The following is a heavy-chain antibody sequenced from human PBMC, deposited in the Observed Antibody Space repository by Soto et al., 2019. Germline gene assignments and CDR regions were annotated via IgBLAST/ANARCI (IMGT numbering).Heavy chain of an antibody. CDR2: IYYSGST. V-gene: IGHV4-59*01. Sequence: SETLSLTCTVSGGSLSSYYWSWIRQPPGKGLEWIGYIYYSGSTNYNPSLKSRVTISVDTSKNQFSLKLSSVTAADTAVYYCARGLVRKWFGELDWFDPWGQGTLVTFSS. D-gene: IGHD3-10*01. CDR1: GGSLSSYY. J-gene: IGHJ5*02. CDR3: ARGLVRKWFGELDWFDP.